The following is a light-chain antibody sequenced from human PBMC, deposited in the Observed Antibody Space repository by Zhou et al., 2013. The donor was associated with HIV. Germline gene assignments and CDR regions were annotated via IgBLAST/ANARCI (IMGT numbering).Light chain of an antibody. CDR2: AAS. CDR3: QESYTTPYI. CDR1: QSISSY. J-gene: IGKJ2*01. Sequence: DIQMTQSPSSLSASVGDRVTITCRASQSISSYLNWYQQKPGKAPKLLIYAASSLQSGVPSRFSGSGSGTDFTLTISSLQPEDFATYHCQESYTTPYIFGQGTKLEMK. V-gene: IGKV1-39*01.